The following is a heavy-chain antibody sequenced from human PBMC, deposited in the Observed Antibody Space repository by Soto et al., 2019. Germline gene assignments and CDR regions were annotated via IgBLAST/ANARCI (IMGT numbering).Heavy chain of an antibody. J-gene: IGHJ4*02. D-gene: IGHD3-9*01. Sequence: ASVKVSCKASGYTFTSYVISWVRQAPGQGLEGMGWISAYNGNTNYAQKLQGRVTMTTDTSTSTAYMELRSLRSDDTAVYYCARSSPLYYDILTGYPGPNDYWGQGTLVTVSS. CDR2: ISAYNGNT. CDR3: ARSSPLYYDILTGYPGPNDY. CDR1: GYTFTSYV. V-gene: IGHV1-18*01.